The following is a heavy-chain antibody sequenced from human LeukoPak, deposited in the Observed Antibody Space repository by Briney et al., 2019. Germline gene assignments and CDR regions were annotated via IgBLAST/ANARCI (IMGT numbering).Heavy chain of an antibody. J-gene: IGHJ4*02. V-gene: IGHV3-30-3*01. Sequence: GRSLRLSCAASGFTFSSYPMHWVRQAPGKGLEWVAVISYDGSNKYYADSVKGRFTISRDNSKNTLYLQMNSLRAEDTAVYYCARDKLSVESGSSWYFDYWGQGTLVTVSS. CDR3: ARDKLSVESGSSWYFDY. D-gene: IGHD6-13*01. CDR1: GFTFSSYP. CDR2: ISYDGSNK.